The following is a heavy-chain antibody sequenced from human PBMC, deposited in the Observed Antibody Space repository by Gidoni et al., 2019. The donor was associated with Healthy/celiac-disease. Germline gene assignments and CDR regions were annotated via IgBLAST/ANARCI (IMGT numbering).Heavy chain of an antibody. CDR3: ARDRLQLWYFDY. CDR1: GVTFSSYS. J-gene: IGHJ4*02. D-gene: IGHD5-18*01. CDR2: ISSSSSTI. Sequence: EVQLVESGGGLVQTGGSLRLSCTAAGVTFSSYSMNWVRQAPGKGLEWVSYISSSSSTIYYADSVKGRFTISRDNAKNSLYLQMNSLRAEDTAVYYCARDRLQLWYFDYWGQGTLVTVSS. V-gene: IGHV3-48*01.